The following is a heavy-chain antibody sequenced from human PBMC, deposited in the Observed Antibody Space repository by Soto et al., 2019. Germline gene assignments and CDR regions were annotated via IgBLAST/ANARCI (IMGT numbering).Heavy chain of an antibody. CDR2: VSYDGSTE. CDR1: GFMFSDYA. D-gene: IGHD3-10*01. V-gene: IGHV3-30-3*01. J-gene: IGHJ4*02. CDR3: ARGRGSGSFLIDY. Sequence: QVQLVESGGGVVQPWRSLRLSCAASGFMFSDYAMHWVRQAPGKGPEWVSIVSYDGSTEHYADSVMGRFNMSRDNAKNTVYLQMVSLRPEGTAVYSWARGRGSGSFLIDYWGRGTVVTVSS.